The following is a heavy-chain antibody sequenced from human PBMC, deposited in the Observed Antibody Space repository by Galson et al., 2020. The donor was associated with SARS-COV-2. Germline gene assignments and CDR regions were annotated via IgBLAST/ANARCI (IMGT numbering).Heavy chain of an antibody. D-gene: IGHD3-22*01. Sequence: GGSLRLSCAASGFTFSTYWMSWVRQAPGKGLEWVANIKPDGSEKYYADSVKGRFSISRDNAKKSLYLQMNSLRAEDTAVYFCVYLGGSSGYDYYYYDMDPWGQGTTVTVSS. CDR1: GFTFSTYW. V-gene: IGHV3-7*01. CDR3: VYLGGSSGYDYYYYDMDP. J-gene: IGHJ6*02. CDR2: IKPDGSEK.